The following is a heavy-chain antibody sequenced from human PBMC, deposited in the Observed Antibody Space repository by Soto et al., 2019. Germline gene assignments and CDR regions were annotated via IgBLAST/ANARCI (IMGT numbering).Heavy chain of an antibody. J-gene: IGHJ4*02. D-gene: IGHD3-3*01. CDR2: ILDDGSNR. CDR3: AKELHNFWRDFFES. Sequence: GGSLRLSCAASGFTFSSYAMHWVRQAPGKGPEWVAVILDDGSNRFYEDSVKGRFTISRDNSKNTLYLQMNSLSSEDTAVYYCAKELHNFWRDFFESWGQGTVVTVSS. V-gene: IGHV3-30*18. CDR1: GFTFSSYA.